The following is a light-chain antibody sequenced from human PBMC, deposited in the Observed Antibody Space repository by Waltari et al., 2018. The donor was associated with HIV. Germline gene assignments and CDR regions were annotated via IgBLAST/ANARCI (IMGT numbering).Light chain of an antibody. CDR2: DAS. CDR3: QQRNNWPIT. J-gene: IGKJ5*01. CDR1: QAVNTY. Sequence: EILLTQSPATLSLSPGERATFSCRASQAVNTYLAWYQQKPGQAPRLLIYDASKRATGIPGRFSGSGSGTDFTLTISSLDPEDFATYFCQQRNNWPITFGQGTRLEI. V-gene: IGKV3-11*01.